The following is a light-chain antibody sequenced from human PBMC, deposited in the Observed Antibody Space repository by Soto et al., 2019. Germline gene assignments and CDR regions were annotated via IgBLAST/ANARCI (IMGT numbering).Light chain of an antibody. V-gene: IGKV1-5*01. Sequence: DIQMTQSPSTLSASVGDRVTITCRASQSISSWLAWYQQKPGKAPKLLIYDASSLESGVPSRFSGSGSGTEFSVTISRRQRDGFATYECQQYSSPWTFGQGTKVEIK. CDR1: QSISSW. CDR3: QQYSSPWT. CDR2: DAS. J-gene: IGKJ1*01.